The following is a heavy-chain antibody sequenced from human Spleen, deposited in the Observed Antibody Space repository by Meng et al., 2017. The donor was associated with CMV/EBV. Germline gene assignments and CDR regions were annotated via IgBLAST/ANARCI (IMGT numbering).Heavy chain of an antibody. CDR1: DGSFSPYD. CDR3: ARDSSGWYDGYFDS. Sequence: VYDGSFSPYDWSWIRQSPGEGLKWIGKINHGGSTFYNPSLKSRVTISLDMSKNQFSLGLTSVTAADTAVYYCARDSSGWYDGYFDSWGQGTLVTVSS. D-gene: IGHD6-19*01. J-gene: IGHJ4*02. V-gene: IGHV4-34*01. CDR2: INHGGST.